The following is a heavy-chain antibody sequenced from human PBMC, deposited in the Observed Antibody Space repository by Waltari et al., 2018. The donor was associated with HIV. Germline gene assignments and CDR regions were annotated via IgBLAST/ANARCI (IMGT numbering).Heavy chain of an antibody. Sequence: QVQLQQWGAGLLKPSETLSLTCAVSGGSFSAYYWSWIRQTPGKGLEWIGEINQSGKIPQSPSLKSRLTISVDPSKNQFSLKMTSMTAADTAVYYCARGSPTLQFYDDFSGYLDAFDVWGHGTMVTVSS. CDR2: INQSGKI. CDR3: ARGSPTLQFYDDFSGYLDAFDV. J-gene: IGHJ3*01. V-gene: IGHV4-34*01. D-gene: IGHD3-22*01. CDR1: GGSFSAYY.